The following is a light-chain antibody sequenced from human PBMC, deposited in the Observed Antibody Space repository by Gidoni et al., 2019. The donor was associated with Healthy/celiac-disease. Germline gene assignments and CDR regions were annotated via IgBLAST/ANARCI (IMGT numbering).Light chain of an antibody. Sequence: DIQMTQSPSTLSASVGDRVTITCRASQSISSWLAWYQQEPGKAPKLLIYKASSLESGVPSRFSGSGSGTEFTLTISSLQPDDFATYYCQQYNSYPSTFXXXTKLEIK. CDR1: QSISSW. CDR2: KAS. V-gene: IGKV1-5*03. CDR3: QQYNSYPST. J-gene: IGKJ2*01.